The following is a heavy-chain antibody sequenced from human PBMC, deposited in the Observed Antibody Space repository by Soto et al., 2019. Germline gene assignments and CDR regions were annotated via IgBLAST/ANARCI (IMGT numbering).Heavy chain of an antibody. CDR2: ISAYNGNT. Sequence: QVQLVQSGAEVKKPGASVKVSCKASGYTFTSYGISWVRQAPGQGLEWMGWISAYNGNTNYAQKRQGRVTMTTDTATSTAYMELRRLRSDDTAVYYCASDEGYKWNYGGSWFDPWGQGTLVTVSS. D-gene: IGHD1-7*01. J-gene: IGHJ5*02. V-gene: IGHV1-18*01. CDR1: GYTFTSYG. CDR3: ASDEGYKWNYGGSWFDP.